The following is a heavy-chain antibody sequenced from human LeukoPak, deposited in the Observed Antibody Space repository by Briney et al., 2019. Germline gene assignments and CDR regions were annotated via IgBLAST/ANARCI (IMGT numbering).Heavy chain of an antibody. V-gene: IGHV3-21*01. J-gene: IGHJ4*02. CDR3: ATPTRITIFGVVRDY. Sequence: GGSLRLSCAASGFTFSSYSMNWVRQAPGKGLEWVSSISSSSSYIYYADSVKGRFTNSRDNAKNSLYLQMNSLRAEDTAVYYCATPTRITIFGVVRDYWGQGTLVTVSS. CDR1: GFTFSSYS. D-gene: IGHD3-3*01. CDR2: ISSSSSYI.